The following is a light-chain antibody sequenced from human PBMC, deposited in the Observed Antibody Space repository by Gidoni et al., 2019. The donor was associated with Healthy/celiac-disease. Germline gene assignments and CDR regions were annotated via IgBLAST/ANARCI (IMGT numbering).Light chain of an antibody. CDR1: QSFSFSY. CDR3: QHKYT. V-gene: IGKV3-20*01. J-gene: IGKJ2*01. Sequence: VLTLSPGTLSLSPGERATCSCRASQSFSFSYLARYQQKPGQAPRLLMYGVSSRASGIPGRCSGSGSVTDSTLTISRLEPEDFSVYYCQHKYTFGQGTKLEIK. CDR2: GVS.